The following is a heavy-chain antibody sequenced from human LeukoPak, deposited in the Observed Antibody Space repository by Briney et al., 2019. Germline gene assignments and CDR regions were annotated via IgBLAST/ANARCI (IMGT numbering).Heavy chain of an antibody. CDR3: ARPYGQQLVRENWFDP. D-gene: IGHD6-13*01. Sequence: ASVKVSCKASGYTFTCYYMHWVRQAPGQGLEWMGRINPNSGGTNYAQKFQGRVTMTRDTSISTAYMELSRLRSDDTAVYYCARPYGQQLVRENWFDPWGQGTLVTVSS. J-gene: IGHJ5*02. V-gene: IGHV1-2*06. CDR1: GYTFTCYY. CDR2: INPNSGGT.